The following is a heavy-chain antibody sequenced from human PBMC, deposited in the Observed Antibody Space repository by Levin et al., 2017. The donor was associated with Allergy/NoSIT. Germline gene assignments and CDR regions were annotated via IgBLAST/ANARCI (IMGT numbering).Heavy chain of an antibody. CDR2: IRTKAYNGAT. CDR3: ARDPRSSPDDAFDT. CDR1: GFSINYYV. D-gene: IGHD1-14*01. J-gene: IGHJ3*02. Sequence: PGGSLRLSCSGSGFSINYYVISWFRQAPGKGLTWVGSIRTKAYNGATDYAASVKGRFHISRDDSKNVAYLEMNSLKIEDTGVYFCARDPRSSPDDAFDTWGRGTKVTVSS. V-gene: IGHV3-49*03.